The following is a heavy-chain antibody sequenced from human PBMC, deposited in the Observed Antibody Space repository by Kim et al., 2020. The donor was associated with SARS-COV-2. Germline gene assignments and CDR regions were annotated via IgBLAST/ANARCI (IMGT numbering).Heavy chain of an antibody. CDR3: ARTVSGYWYYVDY. J-gene: IGHJ4*02. D-gene: IGHD5-18*01. Sequence: YADSEKRRFTISRDNSKNTLYRKMNSLRAEDTAVYYCARTVSGYWYYVDYGGQGTLVTVSS. V-gene: IGHV3-30*01.